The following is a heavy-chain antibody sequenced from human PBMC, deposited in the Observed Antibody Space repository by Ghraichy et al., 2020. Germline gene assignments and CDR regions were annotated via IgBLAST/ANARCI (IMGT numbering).Heavy chain of an antibody. CDR2: ISWNSGNI. CDR3: VKGVYGMDV. Sequence: GGSLRLSCAASGFTFDDYALHWVRQPPGKEREGVTGISWNSGNIGYADSVKGRFTISRDNAKNSLYLQMNSLTAEDTALYYCVKGVYGMDVWGQGTTVTVSS. CDR1: GFTFDDYA. V-gene: IGHV3-9*01. J-gene: IGHJ6*02.